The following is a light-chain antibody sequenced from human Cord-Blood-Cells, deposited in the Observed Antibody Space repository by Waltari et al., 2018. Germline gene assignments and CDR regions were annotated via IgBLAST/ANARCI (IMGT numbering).Light chain of an antibody. CDR3: QQSYSTLPFT. Sequence: DIQMTQSPSSLSASVGDRVTIPCRASQSISSYLTWYQQKPGKAPKLLIYAASSLQSGVPSRFSGSGSGTDFTLTISSLQPEDVATYYCQQSYSTLPFTFGPGTKVDIK. V-gene: IGKV1-39*01. CDR1: QSISSY. J-gene: IGKJ3*01. CDR2: AAS.